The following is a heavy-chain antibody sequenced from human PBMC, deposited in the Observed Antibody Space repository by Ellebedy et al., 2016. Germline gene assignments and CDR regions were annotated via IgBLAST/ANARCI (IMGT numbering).Heavy chain of an antibody. CDR1: GFTFSSYA. CDR3: ARDSRGRGYSYGYVDP. V-gene: IGHV3-23*01. Sequence: GGSLRLSCAASGFTFSSYAMNWVRQAPGMGLEWVSVISGSGRSTNYADSVRGRFTISRDNSKNTLYLQMNSLRAEDTALYYCARDSRGRGYSYGYVDPWGQGTLVTVSS. J-gene: IGHJ5*02. CDR2: ISGSGRST. D-gene: IGHD5-18*01.